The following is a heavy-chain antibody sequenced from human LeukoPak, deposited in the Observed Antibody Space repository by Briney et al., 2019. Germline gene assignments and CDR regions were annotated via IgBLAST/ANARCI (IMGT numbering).Heavy chain of an antibody. CDR2: IYTSEST. Sequence: PSETLSLTCGVYGVSFSDYYWSWIRQPPGKGPEWIGRIYTSESTNYNPSLKSRVTISVDTSKNQFSLKLSSVTAADTAVYYCARETYDFWSGSTNWFDPWGQGTLVTVSS. CDR3: ARETYDFWSGSTNWFDP. D-gene: IGHD3-3*01. V-gene: IGHV4-59*10. J-gene: IGHJ5*02. CDR1: GVSFSDYY.